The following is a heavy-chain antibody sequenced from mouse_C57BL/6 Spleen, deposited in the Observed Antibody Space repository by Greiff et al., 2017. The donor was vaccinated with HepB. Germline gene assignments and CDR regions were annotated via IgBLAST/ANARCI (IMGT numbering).Heavy chain of an antibody. D-gene: IGHD1-2*01. V-gene: IGHV1-82*01. J-gene: IGHJ1*03. Sequence: VKVVESGPELVKPGASVKISCKASGYAFSSSWMNWVKQRPGKGLEWIGRIYPGDGDTNYNGKFKGKATLTADKSSSTAYMQLSSLTSEDSAVYFCLPITTVDVWGTGTTVTVSS. CDR2: IYPGDGDT. CDR3: LPITTVDV. CDR1: GYAFSSSW.